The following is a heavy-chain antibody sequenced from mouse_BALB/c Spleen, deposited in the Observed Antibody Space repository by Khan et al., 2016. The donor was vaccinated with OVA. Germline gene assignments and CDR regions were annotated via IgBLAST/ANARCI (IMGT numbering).Heavy chain of an antibody. V-gene: IGHV3-6*02. J-gene: IGHJ1*01. Sequence: EVQLQESGPGLVKPSQSLSLTCSVTGYSITSGNYWNWIRQFPGNKLEWMGYISYDGSFNYNPSLKNRISITRDTSENQFFLQLNSVTTEDTATYFCARRFYYSYWYCDVWGAGTTVTVSS. CDR3: ARRFYYSYWYCDV. D-gene: IGHD1-1*01. CDR2: ISYDGSF. CDR1: GYSITSGNY.